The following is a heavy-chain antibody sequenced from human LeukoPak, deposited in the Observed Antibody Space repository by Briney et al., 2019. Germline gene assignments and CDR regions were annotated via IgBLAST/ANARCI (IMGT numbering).Heavy chain of an antibody. D-gene: IGHD6-13*01. J-gene: IGHJ4*02. CDR2: IYYSGST. CDR3: APIAAAGDFDY. CDR1: GGSISSSSYY. V-gene: IGHV4-39*01. Sequence: PSETLSLTCTVSGGSISSSSYYWGWLRQPPGKGPEWIGSIYYSGSTYYNPSLKSRVTISVDTSKNQFSLKLSSVTAADTAVYYCAPIAAAGDFDYWGQGTLVTVSS.